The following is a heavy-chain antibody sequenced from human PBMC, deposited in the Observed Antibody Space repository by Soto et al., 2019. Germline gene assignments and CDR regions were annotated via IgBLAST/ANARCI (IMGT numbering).Heavy chain of an antibody. Sequence: QVQLVGSGGGVVQPGRSLRLSCAASGFTFSSYGMHWVRQAPGKGLEWVAVIWYDGSNKYYADSVKGRFTISRDNSKNTLYLQMNSLRAEDTAVYYCARTLGGTTTVTYYYFDYWGQGTQVTVSS. D-gene: IGHD4-17*01. J-gene: IGHJ4*02. CDR2: IWYDGSNK. CDR1: GFTFSSYG. CDR3: ARTLGGTTTVTYYYFDY. V-gene: IGHV3-33*01.